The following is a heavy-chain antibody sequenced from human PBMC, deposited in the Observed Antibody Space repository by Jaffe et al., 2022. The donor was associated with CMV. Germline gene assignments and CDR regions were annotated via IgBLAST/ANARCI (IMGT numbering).Heavy chain of an antibody. D-gene: IGHD3-10*01. CDR1: GGTFSSYA. CDR2: IIPILGIA. CDR3: AGSGEQYYYYYMDV. Sequence: QVQLVQSGAEVKKPGSSVKVSCKASGGTFSSYAISWVRQAPGQGLEWMGRIIPILGIANYAQKFQGRVTITADKSTSTAYMELSSLRSEDTAVYYCAGSGEQYYYYYMDVWGKGTTVTVSS. V-gene: IGHV1-69*09. J-gene: IGHJ6*03.